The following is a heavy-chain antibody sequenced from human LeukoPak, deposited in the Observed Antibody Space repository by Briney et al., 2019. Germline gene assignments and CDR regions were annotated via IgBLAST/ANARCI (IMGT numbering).Heavy chain of an antibody. Sequence: GGSLRLSCAASGFTFSTYAMHWVRQAPGKGLVWVSRINSDGSSTSYADSVRGRFTISRDNAKNTLSLQMNSLRAEDTAVYFCVRDGDAYNFDWWGQGALVTVSS. J-gene: IGHJ4*02. V-gene: IGHV3-74*01. D-gene: IGHD5-24*01. CDR1: GFTFSTYA. CDR2: INSDGSST. CDR3: VRDGDAYNFDW.